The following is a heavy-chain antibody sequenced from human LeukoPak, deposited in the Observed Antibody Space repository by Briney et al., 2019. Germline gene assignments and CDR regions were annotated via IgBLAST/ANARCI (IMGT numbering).Heavy chain of an antibody. CDR1: GGSFSGYY. V-gene: IGHV4-34*01. D-gene: IGHD6-13*01. CDR3: ARGHSSSWSFFDY. Sequence: PSETLSLTCAVYGGSFSGYYWSWIRQPPGKGLEWIGEINHSGSTNYNPSLKSRVTISVDTSKNQFSLKLSSVTAADTAVYYCARGHSSSWSFFDYWGQGTLVTVSS. J-gene: IGHJ4*02. CDR2: INHSGST.